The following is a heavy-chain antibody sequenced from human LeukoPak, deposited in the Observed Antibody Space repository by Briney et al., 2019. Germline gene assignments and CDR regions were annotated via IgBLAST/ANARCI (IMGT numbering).Heavy chain of an antibody. D-gene: IGHD2-15*01. CDR1: GYSISSGYY. J-gene: IGHJ4*02. CDR3: ATRGSPFDY. CDR2: IYHSGST. V-gene: IGHV4-38-2*02. Sequence: SETLSLTCTVSGYSISSGYYWGWIRQPPGKGLEWIGSIYHSGSTYYNPSLKSRVTISVDTSKNQFSLKLSSVTAADTAVYYCATRGSPFDYWGQGTLVTVSS.